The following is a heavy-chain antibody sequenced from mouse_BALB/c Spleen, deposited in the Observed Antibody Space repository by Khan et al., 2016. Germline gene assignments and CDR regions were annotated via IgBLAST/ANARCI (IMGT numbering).Heavy chain of an antibody. CDR2: IDPANGNT. CDR3: ARSNYGNYEEGYTMDY. D-gene: IGHD2-1*01. Sequence: VQLPQSGAELVKPGASVKLSCTASGFNIKDTYMHWVKQRPEQGLEWLGRIDPANGNTKYDPKFQGKATITADTSSNTAYLQISSLTSEDTAVYYWARSNYGNYEEGYTMDYWGQGTSVTVSS. V-gene: IGHV14-3*02. CDR1: GFNIKDTY. J-gene: IGHJ4*01.